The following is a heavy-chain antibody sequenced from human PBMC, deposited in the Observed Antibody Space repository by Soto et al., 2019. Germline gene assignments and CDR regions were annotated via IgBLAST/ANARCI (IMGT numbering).Heavy chain of an antibody. CDR1: GYTFTGYY. V-gene: IGHV1-2*02. CDR2: INPNSGGT. Sequence: VASVKVSCKASGYTFTGYYMHWVRQAPGQGLEWMGWINPNSGGTNYAQKFQGRVTMTRDTSISTAYMELSRLRSDDTAVYYCARDLDYYDSSGYMGYYYGTDVWGQGTTVTVYS. J-gene: IGHJ6*02. CDR3: ARDLDYYDSSGYMGYYYGTDV. D-gene: IGHD3-22*01.